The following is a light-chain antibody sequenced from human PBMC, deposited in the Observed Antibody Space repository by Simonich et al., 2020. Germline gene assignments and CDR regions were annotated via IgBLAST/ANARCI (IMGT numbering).Light chain of an antibody. CDR3: QQYNNWPYT. V-gene: IGKV3-15*01. J-gene: IGKJ2*01. Sequence: EIVMTQSPATLSVSPGERATLSCRTSQSVSSNLAWYQPKPGQAPRLLICGASTRATGIPARFSGSGSGTEFTLTISSLQSEDFAVYYCQQYNNWPYTFGQGTKLEIK. CDR1: QSVSSN. CDR2: GAS.